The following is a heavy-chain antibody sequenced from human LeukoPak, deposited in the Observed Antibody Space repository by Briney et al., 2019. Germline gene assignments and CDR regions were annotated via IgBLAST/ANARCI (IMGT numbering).Heavy chain of an antibody. J-gene: IGHJ3*02. Sequence: GGSLRLSCAASGFTFSSYGMHWVRQAPGKGLEWVAVIWYDGSNKYYADSVKDRFTISRDNSKNTLYLQMNSLRAEDTAVYYCARAMPYLRYCSGGSCYSPGAFDIWGQGTMVTVSS. D-gene: IGHD2-15*01. CDR1: GFTFSSYG. CDR3: ARAMPYLRYCSGGSCYSPGAFDI. CDR2: IWYDGSNK. V-gene: IGHV3-33*01.